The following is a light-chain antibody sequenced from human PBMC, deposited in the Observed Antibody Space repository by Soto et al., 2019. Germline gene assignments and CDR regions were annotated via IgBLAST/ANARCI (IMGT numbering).Light chain of an antibody. CDR2: EVN. CDR3: SSFAVSNSFV. V-gene: IGLV2-8*01. Sequence: QSALTQPPSASGAPGQSVPLSSPGTNKAVGGYTYVSWYQQHPGKAPKLMIYEVNKRPSGVPDRFSGSKSGNTASLTVSGLQAEDEADYYCSSFAVSNSFVFGTGTKVTVL. J-gene: IGLJ1*01. CDR1: NKAVGGYTY.